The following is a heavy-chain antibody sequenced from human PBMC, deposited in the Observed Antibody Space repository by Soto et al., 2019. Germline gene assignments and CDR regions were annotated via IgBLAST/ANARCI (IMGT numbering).Heavy chain of an antibody. CDR1: GFTFSSYE. J-gene: IGHJ6*02. CDR3: ARDTPVTTDYYGMDV. V-gene: IGHV3-48*03. Sequence: PGGSLRLSCAASGFTFSSYEMNWVRQAPGKGLEWVSYISSSGSTIYYADSVKGRFTISRDNAKNSLYLQMNSLRAEDTAVYYCARDTPVTTDYYGMDVWGQGTTVTVSS. D-gene: IGHD4-17*01. CDR2: ISSSGSTI.